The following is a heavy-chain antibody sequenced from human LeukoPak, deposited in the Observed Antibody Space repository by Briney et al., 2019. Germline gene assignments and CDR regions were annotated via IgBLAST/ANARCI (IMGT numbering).Heavy chain of an antibody. J-gene: IGHJ4*02. CDR1: GFTFSSYG. D-gene: IGHD6-13*01. CDR3: ARADRYSSSWFFDY. CDR2: IRYDGSNK. V-gene: IGHV3-30*02. Sequence: GGSLRLSCAASGFTFSSYGMHWVRQAPGKGLEWVAFIRYDGSNKYYADSVKGRFTISRDNSKNTLYLQMNSLRAEDTAVYYCARADRYSSSWFFDYWGQGTLVTVSS.